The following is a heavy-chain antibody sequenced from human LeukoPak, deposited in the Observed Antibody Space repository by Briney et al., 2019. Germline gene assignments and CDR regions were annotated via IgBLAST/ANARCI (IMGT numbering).Heavy chain of an antibody. Sequence: GGPLRLSCAASGFTFSSYAMSWVRQAPGKGLEWVTAISGSGDSTYYADSVKGRFTISRDNSKNTLYLQMNSLRAEDTAVYYCAKDQGGGESYPPDAFDIWGQGTMVTVSS. J-gene: IGHJ3*02. CDR1: GFTFSSYA. CDR2: ISGSGDST. CDR3: AKDQGGGESYPPDAFDI. V-gene: IGHV3-23*01. D-gene: IGHD1-26*01.